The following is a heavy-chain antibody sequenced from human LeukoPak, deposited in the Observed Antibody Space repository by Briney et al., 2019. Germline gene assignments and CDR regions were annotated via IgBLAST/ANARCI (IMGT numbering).Heavy chain of an antibody. J-gene: IGHJ3*02. CDR1: GGTFSSYA. D-gene: IGHD3-22*01. V-gene: IGHV1-69*06. CDR3: ARDVGYYYNSGGFDPGPFDI. CDR2: IVPIFGTA. Sequence: GASVKVSCKASGGTFSSYALDWVRQAPGQGLEWMGGIVPIFGTANYAQKFQGRVTITADKSTSTGYMELNSLRSEDTAVYFCARDVGYYYNSGGFDPGPFDIWGQGTTVTVSS.